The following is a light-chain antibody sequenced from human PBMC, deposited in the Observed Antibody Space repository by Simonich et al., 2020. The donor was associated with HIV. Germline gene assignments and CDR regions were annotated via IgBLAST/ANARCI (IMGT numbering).Light chain of an antibody. V-gene: IGKV1-39*01. CDR3: QQTFGTPLT. J-gene: IGKJ4*01. CDR2: ATS. Sequence: DIQMIQSPSSLSASVGNRVTITCRERQPISSYLNWYQQKPGKATKLLIYATSRLQSGVPSRFRGSGSATDFTLTISSLRPEDFATYDCQQTFGTPLTFGGGTKVEIK. CDR1: QPISSY.